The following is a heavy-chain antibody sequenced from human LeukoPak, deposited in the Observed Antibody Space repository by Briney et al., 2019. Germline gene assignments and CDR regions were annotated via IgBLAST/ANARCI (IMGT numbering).Heavy chain of an antibody. CDR3: ARSPHNSAWYEKWFDP. V-gene: IGHV4-4*08. Sequence: ASETLSLTCTDSGGSISTYYCSWIRQSPGKRLECISDISASGGTNYNPSLESRVTVSIDSSKNQFSLKLSSVTAADTAVFYCARSPHNSAWYEKWFDPWGQGTLVTVSS. CDR2: ISASGGT. CDR1: GGSISTYY. D-gene: IGHD6-19*01. J-gene: IGHJ5*02.